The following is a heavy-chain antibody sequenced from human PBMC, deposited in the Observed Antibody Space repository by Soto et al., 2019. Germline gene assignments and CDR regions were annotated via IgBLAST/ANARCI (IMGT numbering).Heavy chain of an antibody. CDR2: IIPIFGTA. Sequence: ASVKVSCKASGGTFSSYAISWVRQAPGQGLEWMGGIIPIFGTANYAQKFQGRVTITADESTSTAYMELSSLRSEDTAVYYCASRAYCGGDCYSGWFDPWGQGTLVTVSS. V-gene: IGHV1-69*13. D-gene: IGHD2-21*02. CDR1: GGTFSSYA. CDR3: ASRAYCGGDCYSGWFDP. J-gene: IGHJ5*02.